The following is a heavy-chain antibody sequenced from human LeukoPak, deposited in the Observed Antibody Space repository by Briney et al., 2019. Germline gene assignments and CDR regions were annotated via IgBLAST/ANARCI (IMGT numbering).Heavy chain of an antibody. V-gene: IGHV3-74*01. CDR2: INSDGSST. D-gene: IGHD3-3*01. CDR3: AKDDALIRFND. J-gene: IGHJ4*02. CDR1: GFTFSSYW. Sequence: PGGSLRLSCAASGFTFSSYWMNWVRQAPGKGLVWVSRINSDGSSTSYADSVKGRFTISRDNAKNTLYLQIYSLRAGDTAVYYCAKDDALIRFNDWGQGTLVTVSS.